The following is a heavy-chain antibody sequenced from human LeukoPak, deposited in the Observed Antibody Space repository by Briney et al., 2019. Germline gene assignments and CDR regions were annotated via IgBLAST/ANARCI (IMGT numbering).Heavy chain of an antibody. D-gene: IGHD2-15*01. CDR3: ARPSWSDDAFDI. Sequence: SETLSLTCAVYGGFFSGYYWSWIRQPPGKGLEWIGEINHSGSTNYNPSLKSRVTISVDTSKNQFSLKLSSVTAADTAVYYCARPSWSDDAFDIWGQGTMVTVSS. CDR2: INHSGST. J-gene: IGHJ3*02. CDR1: GGFFSGYY. V-gene: IGHV4-34*01.